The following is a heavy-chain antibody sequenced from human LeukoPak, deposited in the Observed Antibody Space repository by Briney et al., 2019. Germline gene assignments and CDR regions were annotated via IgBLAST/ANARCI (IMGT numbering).Heavy chain of an antibody. Sequence: PGGSLRLSCAASGFTFSSYSMNWVRQAPGKGLEWVSSISSSSSYIYYADSVKGRFTISRDNAKNSLYLQMNSLRAEDTAVYFCAYHSSSWLYFDYWGQGTLVTVSS. V-gene: IGHV3-21*01. CDR2: ISSSSSYI. D-gene: IGHD6-13*01. CDR3: AYHSSSWLYFDY. J-gene: IGHJ4*02. CDR1: GFTFSSYS.